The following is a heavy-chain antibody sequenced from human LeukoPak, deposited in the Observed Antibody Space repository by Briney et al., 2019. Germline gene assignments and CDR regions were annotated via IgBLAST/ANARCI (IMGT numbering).Heavy chain of an antibody. J-gene: IGHJ4*02. Sequence: SQTLSLTCTVSGGSISSGGYYWGWIRQHPGKGLEWIGYIYYSGSTYYNPSLKSRVTISVDTSKNQFSLKLSSVTAADTAVYYCARGPDSSGYYYPAAVDYWGQGTLVTVSS. D-gene: IGHD3-22*01. CDR3: ARGPDSSGYYYPAAVDY. CDR2: IYYSGST. V-gene: IGHV4-31*03. CDR1: GGSISSGGYY.